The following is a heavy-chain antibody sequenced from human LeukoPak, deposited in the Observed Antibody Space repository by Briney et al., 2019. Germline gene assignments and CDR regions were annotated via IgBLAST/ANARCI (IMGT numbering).Heavy chain of an antibody. CDR3: AKGSSGITMIVVVPDAFDI. J-gene: IGHJ3*02. V-gene: IGHV3-30-3*01. Sequence: PGGSLRLSCAASGFTFSSYAMHWVRQAPGKGLEWVAVISYDGSNKYYADSVKGRFTISRDNSKNTLYLQMNSLRAEDTAVYYCAKGSSGITMIVVVPDAFDIWGQGTMVTVSS. CDR1: GFTFSSYA. D-gene: IGHD3-22*01. CDR2: ISYDGSNK.